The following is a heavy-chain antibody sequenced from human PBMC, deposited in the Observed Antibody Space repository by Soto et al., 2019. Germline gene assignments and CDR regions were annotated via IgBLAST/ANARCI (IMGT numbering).Heavy chain of an antibody. D-gene: IGHD2-21*01. V-gene: IGHV5-51*01. CDR2: IYPGDSET. Sequence: PGESLKISCKGSGYNFTTYWIGWVRQMPGKGLEWMANIYPGDSETRYSPSFQGQVTISTDNSITTAYLQWGSLKASDTAMYYCARVIAADICGSEGSHSLVWYFDLWGRGTLVTVSS. CDR1: GYNFTTYW. J-gene: IGHJ2*01. CDR3: ARVIAADICGSEGSHSLVWYFDL.